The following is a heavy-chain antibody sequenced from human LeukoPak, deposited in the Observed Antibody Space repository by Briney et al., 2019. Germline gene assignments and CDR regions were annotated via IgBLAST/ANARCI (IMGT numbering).Heavy chain of an antibody. J-gene: IGHJ6*02. Sequence: SLRLSCAASGFTFDDYAMHWVRQAPGKGLEWVSGISWNSGSIGYADSVKGRFTISRDNAKNSLYLQMNSLRAEDTALYYCAKDTIYYYGMDVWGQGTTVTVSS. CDR2: ISWNSGSI. CDR1: GFTFDDYA. V-gene: IGHV3-9*01. CDR3: AKDTIYYYGMDV.